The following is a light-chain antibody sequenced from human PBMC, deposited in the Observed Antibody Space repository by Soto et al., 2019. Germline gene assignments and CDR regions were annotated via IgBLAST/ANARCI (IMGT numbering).Light chain of an antibody. J-gene: IGKJ4*01. V-gene: IGKV1-12*01. CDR2: AAS. CDR1: QGIGSY. Sequence: DIQMTQSPSSLSASIGDRVTITCRASQGIGSYLAWYQQKPGKVPKLLIYAASNLQSGVPSRFSGSGSGTDFTLTISSLQPEDFATYFCQQASSFPLSFGGGTKVDIK. CDR3: QQASSFPLS.